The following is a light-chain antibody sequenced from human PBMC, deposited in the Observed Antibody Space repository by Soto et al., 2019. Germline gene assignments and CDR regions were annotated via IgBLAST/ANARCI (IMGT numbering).Light chain of an antibody. CDR1: SSDVGGYNY. V-gene: IGLV2-14*01. J-gene: IGLJ1*01. Sequence: ALTQPASVSGSPGQSITISCTGTSSDVGGYNYVSWYQQHPGKAPKLMIYDVSNRPSGVSNRFSGSKSGNTASLTISGLQAEDEADYYCNSYTSSSTYVFGTGTKVTVL. CDR2: DVS. CDR3: NSYTSSSTYV.